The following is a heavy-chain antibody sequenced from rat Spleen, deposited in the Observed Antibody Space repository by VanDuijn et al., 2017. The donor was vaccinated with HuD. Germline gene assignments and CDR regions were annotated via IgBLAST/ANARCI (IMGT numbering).Heavy chain of an antibody. D-gene: IGHD1-5*01. V-gene: IGHV5S10*01. J-gene: IGHJ2*01. CDR2: ISSDGRRN. CDR1: GFTFSDYY. Sequence: EVQLVESDGGLVQPGRSLKLSCAASGFTFSDYYMAWVRQAPTKGLEWVATISSDGRRNYYRDSVKGRFTISRDNAKSSLYLQMDSLRSADTATYYCATDTTLYFDYWGQGVMVTVSS. CDR3: ATDTTLYFDY.